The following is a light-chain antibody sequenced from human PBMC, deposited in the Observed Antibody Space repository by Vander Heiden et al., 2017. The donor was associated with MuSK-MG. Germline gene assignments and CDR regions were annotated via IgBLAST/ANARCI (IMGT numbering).Light chain of an antibody. J-gene: IGLJ2*01. CDR3: NSQDSNSNLVG. V-gene: IGLV3-19*01. CDR2: GKN. CDR1: SLRSYY. Sequence: SSELTQDPAVSVALGQTVRITCQGDSLRSYYASWYQQKLVQAPVLGIYGKNNRPSGIPDRFPGYSSGTTESLKTTGAQAEDEADYYCNSQDSNSNLVGFGGGTKLTVL.